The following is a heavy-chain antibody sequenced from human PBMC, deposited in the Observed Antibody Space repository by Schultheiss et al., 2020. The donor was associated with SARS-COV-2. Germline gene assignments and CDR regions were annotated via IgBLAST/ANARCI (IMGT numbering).Heavy chain of an antibody. CDR2: IRSSGRDI. CDR3: VRDRSWWTPYNCFDL. CDR1: GFTFSRYG. V-gene: IGHV3-21*01. D-gene: IGHD2-15*01. J-gene: IGHJ5*02. Sequence: GESLKISCAASGFTFSRYGMHWVRQAPGKGLEFVASIRSSGRDIYYADSMQGRFTVSRDNANNSLYLQMHSLRVEDTAVYYCVRDRSWWTPYNCFDLWGRGGLVTVAS.